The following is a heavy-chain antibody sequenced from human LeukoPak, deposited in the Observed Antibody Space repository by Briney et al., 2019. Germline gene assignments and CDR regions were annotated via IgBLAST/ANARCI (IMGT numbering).Heavy chain of an antibody. D-gene: IGHD3-16*02. CDR1: GYTFTGYY. V-gene: IGHV1-2*02. CDR2: INPNSGGT. CDR3: AREGYDYVWGSYRTEGY. Sequence: ASVKVSCKASGYTFTGYYMHWVRQAPGQGLEWMGWINPNSGGTNYAQKFQGRVTMTRDTSISTAYMELSRLRSDDTAVYYCAREGYDYVWGSYRTEGYWGQGTLVTVSS. J-gene: IGHJ4*02.